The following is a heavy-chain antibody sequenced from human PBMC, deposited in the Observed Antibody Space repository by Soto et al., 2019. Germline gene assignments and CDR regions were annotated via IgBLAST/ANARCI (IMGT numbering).Heavy chain of an antibody. V-gene: IGHV3-53*01. CDR2: IYYNGNT. Sequence: ESGGGLIQPGGSLRLSCAASGFTVSNNHMTWVRQAPGRGPEWVSTIYYNGNTFYADSVKGRFTISRDNSKNMLYLQMNSLRAEDTALYYCATGGDTAKDGYWGQGTLVTVSS. CDR3: ATGGDTAKDGY. J-gene: IGHJ4*02. D-gene: IGHD5-18*01. CDR1: GFTVSNNH.